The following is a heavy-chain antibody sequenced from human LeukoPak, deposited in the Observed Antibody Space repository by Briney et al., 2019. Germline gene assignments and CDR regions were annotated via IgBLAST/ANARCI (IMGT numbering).Heavy chain of an antibody. J-gene: IGHJ3*01. V-gene: IGHV1-69*02. CDR3: ASPNTGSYFGDAFDL. Sequence: GSSVKVSCKASGGTFNSYTISWLRQAPGQGLEWMGRIVPFLGIGSYPQKFQGRVMITADKSTSTTYMELSSLRSEDTAIYYCASPNTGSYFGDAFDLWGQGTMVTVSS. CDR2: IVPFLGIG. D-gene: IGHD1-26*01. CDR1: GGTFNSYT.